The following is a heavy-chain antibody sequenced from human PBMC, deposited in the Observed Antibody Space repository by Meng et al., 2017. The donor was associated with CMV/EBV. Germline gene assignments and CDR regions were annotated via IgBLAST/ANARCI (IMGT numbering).Heavy chain of an antibody. CDR1: GFTVSSNY. D-gene: IGHD6-19*01. Sequence: GGSLRLSCAASGFTVSSNYMSWVRQAPGKGLEWVSVIYSGGSTYYADSVKGRFTISRDNAKNSLYLQINSLRAEDTAVYYCTRDIRRQWLVRGDYFDYWGQGTLVTVSS. V-gene: IGHV3-53*01. J-gene: IGHJ4*02. CDR3: TRDIRRQWLVRGDYFDY. CDR2: IYSGGST.